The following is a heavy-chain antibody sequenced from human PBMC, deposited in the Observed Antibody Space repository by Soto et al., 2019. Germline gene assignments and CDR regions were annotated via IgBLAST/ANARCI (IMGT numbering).Heavy chain of an antibody. J-gene: IGHJ6*02. CDR3: AIDRARWGTMVPYGMDV. V-gene: IGHV1-69*13. D-gene: IGHD3-10*01. CDR1: GGTFSSYA. Sequence: GASVKVSCKASGGTFSSYAISWVRQAPGQGLEWMGGIIPIFGTANYAQKFQGRVTITADESTSTAYMELSSLRSEDTAVYYCAIDRARWGTMVPYGMDVWGQGTTVTVSS. CDR2: IIPIFGTA.